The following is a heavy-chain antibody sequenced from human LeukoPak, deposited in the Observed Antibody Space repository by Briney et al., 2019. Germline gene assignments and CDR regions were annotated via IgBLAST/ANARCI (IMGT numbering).Heavy chain of an antibody. J-gene: IGHJ4*02. CDR1: GGSFSGYY. Sequence: PSETLSLTCAVYGGSFSGYYWSWIRQPAGKGLGWIERFYTSESTNYNPSLKSRVTISVDTFKNQFSLRLNSVTAADTAVYYCARGRDGYNFLNRGEYYYFDYWGQGTLVTVSS. CDR2: FYTSEST. V-gene: IGHV4-59*10. CDR3: ARGRDGYNFLNRGEYYYFDY. D-gene: IGHD5-24*01.